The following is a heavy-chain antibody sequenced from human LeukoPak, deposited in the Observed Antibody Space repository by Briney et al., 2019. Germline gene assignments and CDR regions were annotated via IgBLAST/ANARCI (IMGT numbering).Heavy chain of an antibody. J-gene: IGHJ3*01. V-gene: IGHV3-30*02. CDR2: IRHDGTNK. D-gene: IGHD7-27*01. CDR3: TKVRLLGALDDAFDV. Sequence: GGSLRLSCAASGFSFSSYDMHWVRQAPGKGLEWVAFIRHDGTNKYHSNSVQGRFTISRDNSRNTVYLQLNSLRPEDTAVYYCTKVRLLGALDDAFDVWGQGTTVTVSS. CDR1: GFSFSSYD.